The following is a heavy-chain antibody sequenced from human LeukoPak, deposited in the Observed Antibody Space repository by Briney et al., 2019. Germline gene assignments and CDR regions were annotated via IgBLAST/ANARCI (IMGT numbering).Heavy chain of an antibody. J-gene: IGHJ4*02. CDR2: IDSSGGYM. Sequence: GGSLRLSCAASGFSFSSFWMHWVRQAPGKGLEWVSSIDSSGGYMFYADSVKGRFIISRDNAKDSLYLQMNSLRVEDTAVYYCLRGDRRDYWGQGTLVTVSS. CDR3: LRGDRRDY. V-gene: IGHV3-21*06. CDR1: GFSFSSFW.